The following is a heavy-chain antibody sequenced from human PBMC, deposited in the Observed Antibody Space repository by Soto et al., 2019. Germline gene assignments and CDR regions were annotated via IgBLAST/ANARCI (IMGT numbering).Heavy chain of an antibody. Sequence: EVQLVESGGGLVQPGGSLRLSCAASGFTVSTKYMSWVRQAPGKGLEWVAVIYSGGSTFYADSVRGRFTSSRDNSKNKVNMQMLRLRAEDTDVYYCARGACAADYWGQGTLVTVSS. V-gene: IGHV3-66*01. D-gene: IGHD2-21*01. CDR3: ARGACAADY. CDR1: GFTVSTKY. J-gene: IGHJ4*02. CDR2: IYSGGST.